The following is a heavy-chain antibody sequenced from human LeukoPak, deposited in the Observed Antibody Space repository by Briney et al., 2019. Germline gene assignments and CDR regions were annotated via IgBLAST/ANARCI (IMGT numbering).Heavy chain of an antibody. CDR2: ISSSSSYI. J-gene: IGHJ4*02. Sequence: PGGSLRLSCAASGFTFSSYSMNWVRQAPGKGLEWVSSISSSSSYINYADSVKGRFTISRDNAKNSLYLQMNSLRAEDTAVYYCARGGSSWFFYFDYWGQGTLVTVSS. CDR3: ARGGSSWFFYFDY. D-gene: IGHD6-13*01. V-gene: IGHV3-21*01. CDR1: GFTFSSYS.